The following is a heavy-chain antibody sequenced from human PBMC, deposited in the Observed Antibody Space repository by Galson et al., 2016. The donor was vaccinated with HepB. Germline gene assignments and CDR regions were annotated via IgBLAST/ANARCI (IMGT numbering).Heavy chain of an antibody. CDR3: AKEEAVAGRYYYYNYAMDV. V-gene: IGHV3-30*18. Sequence: SLRLSCAASGLTFSDAWMSWVRQAPGKGLEWVALISYDGSNKYYADSVKGRFTISRDNSKNTLYLQMNSLRAEDTAVYYCAKEEAVAGRYYYYNYAMDVWGQGTTVTASS. D-gene: IGHD6-19*01. CDR1: GLTFSDAW. CDR2: ISYDGSNK. J-gene: IGHJ6*02.